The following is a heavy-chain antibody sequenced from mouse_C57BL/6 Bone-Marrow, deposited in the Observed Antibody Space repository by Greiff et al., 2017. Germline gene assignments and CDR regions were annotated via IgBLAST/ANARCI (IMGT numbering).Heavy chain of an antibody. CDR1: GYTFTSYW. V-gene: IGHV1-50*01. CDR3: ARGITTVVDPLFDY. Sequence: VQLQQPGAELVKPGASVKLSCKASGYTFTSYWMQWVKQRPGQGLEWIGEIDPSDSYTNYNQKFKGKATLTVDTSSSTAYMQLSSLTSEDSAVYYFARGITTVVDPLFDYWGQGTTLTVSS. J-gene: IGHJ2*01. D-gene: IGHD1-1*01. CDR2: IDPSDSYT.